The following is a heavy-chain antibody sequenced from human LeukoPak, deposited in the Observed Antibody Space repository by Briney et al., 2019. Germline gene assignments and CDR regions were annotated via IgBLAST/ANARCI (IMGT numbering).Heavy chain of an antibody. V-gene: IGHV1-46*01. CDR1: GYTFTSYY. CDR2: INPSGGST. D-gene: IGHD5-18*01. J-gene: IGHJ4*02. CDR3: ARDDHPPTSMDTAPREGY. Sequence: AASVKVSCKASGYTFTSYYMHWVRQAPGQGLEWMGIINPSGGSTSYAQKFQGRVTMTRDTSTSTVYMELSSLRSEDTAVYYCARDDHPPTSMDTAPREGYWGQGTLVTVSS.